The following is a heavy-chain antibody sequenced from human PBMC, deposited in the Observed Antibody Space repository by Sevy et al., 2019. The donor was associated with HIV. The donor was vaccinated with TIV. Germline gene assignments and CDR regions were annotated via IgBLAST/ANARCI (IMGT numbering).Heavy chain of an antibody. J-gene: IGHJ4*02. CDR3: ARDMTCGGDCYYFDN. V-gene: IGHV1-69*13. CDR2: IIPVYGTT. D-gene: IGHD2-21*02. CDR1: GDTFRKYV. Sequence: ASVKVSCKASGDTFRKYVISWVRQAPGQVLEWMGGIIPVYGTTNCAQTFQARVTFTADASTSTVYMELSRLRSEDTAVYYCARDMTCGGDCYYFDNWGQGTLVTVSS.